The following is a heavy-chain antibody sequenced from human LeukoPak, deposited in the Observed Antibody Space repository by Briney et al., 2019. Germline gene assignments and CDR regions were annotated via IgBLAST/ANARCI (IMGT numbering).Heavy chain of an antibody. CDR1: GGSISSSSYY. V-gene: IGHV4-39*07. CDR2: IYYSGST. CDR3: ARDLRYGGVGY. D-gene: IGHD4-23*01. Sequence: SETLSLTCTVSGGSISSSSYYWGWIRQPPGKGLEWIGSIYYSGSTNYNPSLKSRVTISVDTSKNQFSLKLSSVTAADTAVYYCARDLRYGGVGYWGQGTLVTVSS. J-gene: IGHJ4*02.